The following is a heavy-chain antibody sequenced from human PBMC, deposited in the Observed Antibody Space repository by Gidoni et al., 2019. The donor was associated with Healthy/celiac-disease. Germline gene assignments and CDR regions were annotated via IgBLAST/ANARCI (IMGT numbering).Heavy chain of an antibody. V-gene: IGHV1-24*01. D-gene: IGHD2-2*01. CDR2: FDPEDGET. CDR1: GYTITELS. Sequence: QVQLVQSGAEVKKPGASVKVTCKVSGYTITELSMHWVRQAPGKGLEWMGGFDPEDGETIYAQKFQGRVTMTEDTSTDTAYMELSSLRSEDTAVYYCATDRAYCSSTSCFYFDYWGQGTLVTVSS. CDR3: ATDRAYCSSTSCFYFDY. J-gene: IGHJ4*02.